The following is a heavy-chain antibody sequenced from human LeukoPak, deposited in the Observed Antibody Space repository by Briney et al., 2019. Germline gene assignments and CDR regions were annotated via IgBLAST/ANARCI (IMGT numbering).Heavy chain of an antibody. CDR3: ARVPYSSGWYDNYYYYYYMDV. J-gene: IGHJ6*03. CDR2: IIPIFGTA. D-gene: IGHD6-19*01. CDR1: GGTFSSYA. V-gene: IGHV1-69*06. Sequence: ASVKVSCKASGGTFSSYAISWVRQAPGQGLEWMGGIIPIFGTANYAQKFQGRVTITADKSTSTAYMELSSLRSEDTAVYYCARVPYSSGWYDNYYYYYYMDVWGKGTTVTVSS.